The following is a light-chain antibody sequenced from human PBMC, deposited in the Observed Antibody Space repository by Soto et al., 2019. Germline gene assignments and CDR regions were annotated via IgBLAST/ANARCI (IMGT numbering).Light chain of an antibody. CDR1: QSISSW. J-gene: IGKJ1*01. CDR3: QQYNSYST. V-gene: IGKV1-5*01. Sequence: DIQMTQSPSTLSASIGDRVTITCRASQSISSWLAWYQQKPGKAPQLLIYDASFLESGVPSRFSGSGSGTEFTLTIISLQPDDFATYYCQQYNSYSTFGQGTKVDIK. CDR2: DAS.